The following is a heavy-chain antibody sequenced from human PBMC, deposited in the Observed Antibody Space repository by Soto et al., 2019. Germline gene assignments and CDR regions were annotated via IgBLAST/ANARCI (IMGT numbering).Heavy chain of an antibody. CDR2: IYPGDSDT. CDR3: ARVGLVNTHRNGMDV. D-gene: IGHD6-13*01. Sequence: GESLKISCKGSGYSFTSYWIGWVRQMPGKGLEWMGIIYPGDSDTRYSPSFQGQVTISADKSISTAYLQWSSLKASDTAMYYCARVGLVNTHRNGMDVWGQGTTVTVSS. V-gene: IGHV5-51*01. CDR1: GYSFTSYW. J-gene: IGHJ6*02.